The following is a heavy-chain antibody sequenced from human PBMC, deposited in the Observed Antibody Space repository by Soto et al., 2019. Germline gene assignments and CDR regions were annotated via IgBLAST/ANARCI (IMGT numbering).Heavy chain of an antibody. D-gene: IGHD3-10*01. J-gene: IGHJ6*02. CDR1: GFSLSTSGVA. Sequence: QITLKESGPTLVKPTETLTLTCTFSGFSLSTSGVAVGWIRQPPGKTLEWLANIYWDDDKRYSPSLTSRLSITKDSSRNQEVLQMTNVDPVDTGTYYCAHRTPMVRGGVPGLDVWGQGTTVIVSS. CDR3: AHRTPMVRGGVPGLDV. V-gene: IGHV2-5*02. CDR2: IYWDDDK.